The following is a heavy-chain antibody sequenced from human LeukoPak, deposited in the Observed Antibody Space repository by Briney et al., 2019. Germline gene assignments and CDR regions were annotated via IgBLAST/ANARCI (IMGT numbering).Heavy chain of an antibody. J-gene: IGHJ6*03. CDR3: ARAPNYYYMDV. CDR1: GYTLRNFG. Sequence: ASVKVSCKASGYTLRNFGFCWVRQAPGQGLEWMGWINPNSGGTNYAQKFQGRVTMTRDTSISTAYMELSRLRSDDTAVYYCARAPNYYYMDVWGKGTTVTVSS. CDR2: INPNSGGT. V-gene: IGHV1-2*02.